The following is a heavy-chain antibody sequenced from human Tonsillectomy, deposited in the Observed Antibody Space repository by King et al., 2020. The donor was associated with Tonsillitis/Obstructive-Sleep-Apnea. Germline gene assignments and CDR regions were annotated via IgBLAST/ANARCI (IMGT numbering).Heavy chain of an antibody. D-gene: IGHD3-10*01. CDR2: IKQGGNEK. J-gene: IGHJ4*02. CDR3: ARVGRKEVWSLDH. V-gene: IGHV3-7*03. Sequence: VQLVESGGGLVQPGGSLRLSCAASGFTLSSYWMSWVRQAPGKGLEWVANIKQGGNEKYYVDSVKGRFTISRDNTKNSLYLQMNSLRAEDAAVYYCARVGRKEVWSLDHWGQGTLSPSPQ. CDR1: GFTLSSYW.